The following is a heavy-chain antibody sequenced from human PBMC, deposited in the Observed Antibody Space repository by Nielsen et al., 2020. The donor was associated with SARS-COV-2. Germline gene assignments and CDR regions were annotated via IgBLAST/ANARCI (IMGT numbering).Heavy chain of an antibody. CDR2: ISSLGGTT. J-gene: IGHJ4*02. Sequence: GESLKISCVASGFAFRSYEMNWVRQAPGKGLEWVSFISSLGGTTHYADSVRGRFTISRDNAKNSLFLQMNSLRGEDTAVYYCARGTAAGDYWGQGTLVTVSS. CDR1: GFAFRSYE. CDR3: ARGTAAGDY. V-gene: IGHV3-48*03. D-gene: IGHD6-13*01.